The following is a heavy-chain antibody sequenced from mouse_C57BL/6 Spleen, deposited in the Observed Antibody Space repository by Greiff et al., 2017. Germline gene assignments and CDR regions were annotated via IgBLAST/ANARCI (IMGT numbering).Heavy chain of an antibody. CDR3: ARSKEYYGSSPLAY. D-gene: IGHD1-1*01. CDR1: GYTFTSYW. V-gene: IGHV1-7*01. CDR2: INPSSGYT. Sequence: VQLQQSGAELAKPGASVKLSCKASGYTFTSYWMHWVKQRPGLGLEWIGYINPSSGYTKYNQKFKDKATLTVDKSSSTAYMQLNSLTYADSAVYYCARSKEYYGSSPLAYWGQGTLVTVSA. J-gene: IGHJ3*01.